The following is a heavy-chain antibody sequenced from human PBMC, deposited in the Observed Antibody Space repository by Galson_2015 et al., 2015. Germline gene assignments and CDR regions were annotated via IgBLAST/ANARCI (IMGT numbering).Heavy chain of an antibody. J-gene: IGHJ4*02. Sequence: SLRLSCAASGFTFSSYEMNWVRQAPGKGLEWVSYISSSGSTIYYVDSVKGRFTISRDNAKNSLYLQMNSLRAEDTAVYYCARGAHYYDTKGAIDYWGQGTLVTVSS. CDR2: ISSSGSTI. V-gene: IGHV3-48*03. D-gene: IGHD3-22*01. CDR1: GFTFSSYE. CDR3: ARGAHYYDTKGAIDY.